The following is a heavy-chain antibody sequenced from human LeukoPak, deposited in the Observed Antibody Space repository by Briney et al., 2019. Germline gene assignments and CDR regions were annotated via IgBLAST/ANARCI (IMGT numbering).Heavy chain of an antibody. D-gene: IGHD3-22*01. CDR1: GFTFSNAW. CDR3: ARKTDSSGSGDY. J-gene: IGHJ4*02. V-gene: IGHV3-53*01. CDR2: IYSGGST. Sequence: GGSLRLSCAASGFTFSNAWMSWVRQAPGKGLECVSVIYSGGSTYYADSVKGRFTISRDNSKNTLYLQMNSLRAEDTAVYYCARKTDSSGSGDYWGQGTLVTVSS.